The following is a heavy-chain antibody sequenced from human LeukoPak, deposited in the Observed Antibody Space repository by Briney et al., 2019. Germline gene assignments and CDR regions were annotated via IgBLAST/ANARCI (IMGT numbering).Heavy chain of an antibody. J-gene: IGHJ4*02. D-gene: IGHD5-18*01. V-gene: IGHV3-48*04. Sequence: PGGSLRLSCAASGFTFSSYSMNWVRQAPGKGLEWVSYISSSSSSIYYADSVKGRFTISRDNAKNSLYLQMNSLRAEDTAVYYCARGNPATAGDYWGQGTLVTVSS. CDR1: GFTFSSYS. CDR3: ARGNPATAGDY. CDR2: ISSSSSSI.